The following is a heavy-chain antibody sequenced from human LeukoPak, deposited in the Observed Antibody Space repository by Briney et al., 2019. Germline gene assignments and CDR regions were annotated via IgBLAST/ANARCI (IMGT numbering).Heavy chain of an antibody. CDR1: GGSISSGGHS. J-gene: IGHJ4*02. CDR3: ARVVGSRELYFDY. V-gene: IGHV4-30-2*01. CDR2: IYHSGSGST. Sequence: SETLSLTCTVSGGSISSGGHSWSWIRQPPGKGLEWIGYIYHSGSGSTYYNPSLKSRVTISIDKSKNQFSLKLSSVTAADTAVYYCARVVGSRELYFDYWGQGTLVTVSS. D-gene: IGHD1-26*01.